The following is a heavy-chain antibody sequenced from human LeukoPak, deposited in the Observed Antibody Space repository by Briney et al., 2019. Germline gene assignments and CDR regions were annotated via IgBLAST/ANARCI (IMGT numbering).Heavy chain of an antibody. CDR3: ASGSLGDGYGVGDYYQYMDV. CDR2: IMLLFGTA. V-gene: IGHV1-69*05. D-gene: IGHD5-24*01. CDR1: GGTFNSYA. J-gene: IGHJ6*03. Sequence: ASVKVSCKASGGTFNSYAISWVRQAPGQGLEWMGGIMLLFGTANYAQEFQGRVTFTTDESASTAYMEVSSLRSEDTAVYYCASGSLGDGYGVGDYYQYMDVWGKGTTVTVSS.